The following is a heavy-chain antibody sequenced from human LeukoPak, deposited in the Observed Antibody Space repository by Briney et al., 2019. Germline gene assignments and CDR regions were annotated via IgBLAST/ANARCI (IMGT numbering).Heavy chain of an antibody. Sequence: SSVKVSCKASGGTFSSYAISWVRQAPGQGLEWMGGIIPIFGTANYAQKFQGRVTITADESTSPAYMELSSLRSEDTAVYYCAVSMVRGVIIRGAFDIWGQGTMVTVSS. J-gene: IGHJ3*02. CDR1: GGTFSSYA. CDR2: IIPIFGTA. CDR3: AVSMVRGVIIRGAFDI. V-gene: IGHV1-69*01. D-gene: IGHD3-10*01.